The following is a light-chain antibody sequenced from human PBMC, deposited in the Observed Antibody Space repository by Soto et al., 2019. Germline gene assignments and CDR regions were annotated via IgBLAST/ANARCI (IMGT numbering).Light chain of an antibody. CDR1: QSVISRY. CDR3: QQYGTSAIT. V-gene: IGKV3-20*01. J-gene: IGKJ5*01. Sequence: EIVLTQSPGTLSLSPGERATLACRASQSVISRYLAWYQQKPGQATRLLMSGASTRAAGIPDRFSGDGSGTDFTLTISRLEPEDFAVYYCQQYGTSAITFGQGTRLEIK. CDR2: GAS.